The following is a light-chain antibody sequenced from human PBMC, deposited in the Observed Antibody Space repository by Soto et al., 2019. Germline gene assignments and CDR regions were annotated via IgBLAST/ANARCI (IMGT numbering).Light chain of an antibody. Sequence: IQLTQSPSSLSASVGDRVTISCRARQGIANFLAWYQQKPGKAPKLLIYGASTLQSGVPSRFSGSGSETDFTLTISSLQPEDFATYYCQQLNSFPIPFGPGTKVDIK. CDR1: QGIANF. CDR2: GAS. V-gene: IGKV1-9*01. CDR3: QQLNSFPIP. J-gene: IGKJ3*01.